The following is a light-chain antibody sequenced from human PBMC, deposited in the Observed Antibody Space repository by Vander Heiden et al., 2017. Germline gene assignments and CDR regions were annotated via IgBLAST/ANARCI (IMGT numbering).Light chain of an antibody. CDR2: STN. CDR1: SASVSFSHY. J-gene: IGLJ3*02. CDR3: VLYMGNGIWV. V-gene: IGLV8-61*01. Sequence: QTVGTQDPSFSVSPGGTVTLPCGSSSASVSFSHYPSWYQQTPGQAPRTLIYSTNIRSSGVPDRFSGALDGSKAALTITGALADDESVFYCVLYMGNGIWVFGGGTKLTVL.